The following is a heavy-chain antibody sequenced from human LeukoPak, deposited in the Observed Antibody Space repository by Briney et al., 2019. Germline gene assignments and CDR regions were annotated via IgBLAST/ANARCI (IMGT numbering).Heavy chain of an antibody. CDR1: GFTFSSYG. D-gene: IGHD6-19*01. CDR3: AREDGAVAARGFDY. CDR2: IWYVGSNK. J-gene: IGHJ4*02. V-gene: IGHV3-33*01. Sequence: PGGSLRLSCAASGFTFSSYGMHWVRQAPAKGLVWVAVIWYVGSNKYYADSVKGRFTISRDNSKNTLYLQMNSLRAEDTAVYYCAREDGAVAARGFDYWGQGTLVTVSS.